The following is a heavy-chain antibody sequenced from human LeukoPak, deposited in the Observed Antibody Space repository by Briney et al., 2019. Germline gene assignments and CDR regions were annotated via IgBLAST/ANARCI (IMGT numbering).Heavy chain of an antibody. Sequence: PSGTLSLTCAVYGGSFSGYYWSWIRQPPGKGLEWIGEINHSGSTNYNPSLKSRVTISVDTSKNQFSLKLSSVTAADTAVYYRARGRNYDFWSGYHTGYYFDYWGQGTLVTVSS. V-gene: IGHV4-34*01. CDR1: GGSFSGYY. CDR2: INHSGST. D-gene: IGHD3-3*01. CDR3: ARGRNYDFWSGYHTGYYFDY. J-gene: IGHJ4*02.